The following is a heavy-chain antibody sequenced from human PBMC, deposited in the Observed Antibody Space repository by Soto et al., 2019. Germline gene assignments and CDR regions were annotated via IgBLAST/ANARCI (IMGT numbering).Heavy chain of an antibody. J-gene: IGHJ4*02. V-gene: IGHV3-9*01. CDR1: GFAFDEYA. Sequence: EVQLVESGGNLVQPGMSLRLSCAASGFAFDEYALHWVRQGPGKGLEWVSGLSWSSGAVGYADSVQGRFTISRDNAKRSLHLQMNSLRPEDTAVYYCARGLIRRYPLYMIVMVTTLDYWGQGTVVTVSS. CDR3: ARGLIRRYPLYMIVMVTTLDY. D-gene: IGHD3-22*01. CDR2: LSWSSGAV.